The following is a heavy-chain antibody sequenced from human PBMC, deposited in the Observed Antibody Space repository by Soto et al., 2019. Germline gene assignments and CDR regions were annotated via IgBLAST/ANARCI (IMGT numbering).Heavy chain of an antibody. J-gene: IGHJ4*02. Sequence: ASVKVSCKASGYTFTNFGISWVRQAPGQGLEWMGWISAYNGNTNYAQKFQGRVTMTTDTSTSTAYMEVRSLRFEDTAVYYCAAPYGSGSYYNGFDYWGQGTLVTVSS. CDR1: GYTFTNFG. CDR2: ISAYNGNT. D-gene: IGHD3-10*01. V-gene: IGHV1-18*01. CDR3: AAPYGSGSYYNGFDY.